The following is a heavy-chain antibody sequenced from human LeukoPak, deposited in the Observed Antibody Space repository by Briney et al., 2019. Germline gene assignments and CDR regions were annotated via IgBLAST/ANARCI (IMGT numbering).Heavy chain of an antibody. CDR3: ATFAGGPIWVRGVIITSPEFDY. CDR1: GFGVSSNY. J-gene: IGHJ4*02. V-gene: IGHV4-59*05. CDR2: IYYSGST. D-gene: IGHD3-10*01. Sequence: GSLRLSCAASGFGVSSNYMSWVRQAPGKGLEWIGSIYYSGSTYYNPSLKSRVTISVDTSKNQFSLKLSSVTAADTAVYYCATFAGGPIWVRGVIITSPEFDYWGQGTLVTVSS.